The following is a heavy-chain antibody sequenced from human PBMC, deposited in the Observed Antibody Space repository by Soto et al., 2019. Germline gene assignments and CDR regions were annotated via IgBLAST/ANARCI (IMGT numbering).Heavy chain of an antibody. CDR3: ARGVGSSPPRY. V-gene: IGHV4-59*01. CDR2: VYDNGRP. J-gene: IGHJ4*02. Sequence: SETLSLTCTLSGGSISVYYWSWIRQSPRQGLEWIGYVYDNGRPYYSPSLKSRVTISADTSKNQISLKLPSATAADTAVYYGARGVGSSPPRYWGRGTLVTVSS. CDR1: GGSISVYY. D-gene: IGHD3-9*01.